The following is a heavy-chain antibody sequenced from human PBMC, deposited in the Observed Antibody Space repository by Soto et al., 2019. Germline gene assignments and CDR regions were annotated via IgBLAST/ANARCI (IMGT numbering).Heavy chain of an antibody. CDR3: ARDLWGYSGIKGYFYGMDV. V-gene: IGHV1-2*04. CDR1: GYTYTGFY. Sequence: QVQLVQSGAEVKKPGASVKVSCKASGYTYTGFYMHWVRQAPGQGPEWMGWINPNTSGTSYAQKFQGWVTLTRDTSINTAYMELSRLSSADTAVYSCARDLWGYSGIKGYFYGMDVWGQGTTVTISS. J-gene: IGHJ6*02. D-gene: IGHD5-12*01. CDR2: INPNTSGT.